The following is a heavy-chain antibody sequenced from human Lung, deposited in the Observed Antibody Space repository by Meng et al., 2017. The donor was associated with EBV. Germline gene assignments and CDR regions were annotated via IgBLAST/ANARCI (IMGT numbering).Heavy chain of an antibody. V-gene: IGHV4-30-4*08. CDR1: GGSIRFGDYY. J-gene: IGHJ5*02. Sequence: QVRLQGSGPGLVKPSQTLSLTCTVSGGSIRFGDYYWSWIRQPPGKGLEWIGYIYDSGSTSYNPSLMSRVTISVDTSRNQFSLKLTSVTAADTAVYYCAREYSSSSGLPGPWGQGTLVTVSS. CDR3: AREYSSSSGLPGP. D-gene: IGHD6-6*01. CDR2: IYDSGST.